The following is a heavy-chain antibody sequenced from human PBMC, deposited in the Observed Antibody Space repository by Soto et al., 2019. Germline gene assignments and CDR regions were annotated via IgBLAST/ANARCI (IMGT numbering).Heavy chain of an antibody. D-gene: IGHD3-9*01. CDR2: INAGNGNT. CDR1: GYTLTSYA. J-gene: IGHJ6*02. V-gene: IGHV1-3*01. Sequence: ASVKVSCKASGYTLTSYAMHLVRQAPRQRLEWMGWINAGNGNTKYSQKFQGRVTITRDTSASTAYMELSSLRSEDTAVYYCASGRDINYYYYGMDVWGQGTTVTVSS. CDR3: ASGRDINYYYYGMDV.